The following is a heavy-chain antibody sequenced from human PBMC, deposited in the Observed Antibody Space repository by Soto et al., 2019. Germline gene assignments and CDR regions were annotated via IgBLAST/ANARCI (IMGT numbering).Heavy chain of an antibody. CDR3: ARFGAAAAHDDN. D-gene: IGHD6-13*01. J-gene: IGHJ4*01. CDR2: VHFSGST. CDR1: HSVTGETN. Sequence: SKILYLTCVVSHSVTGETNWGWIRQAPGKGLEWVGYVHFSGSTTYNPSLAPRLNISFDMSKSQVYLQLTSVTAADTAVYYCARFGAAAAHDDNWGRGVLVT. V-gene: IGHV4-59*01.